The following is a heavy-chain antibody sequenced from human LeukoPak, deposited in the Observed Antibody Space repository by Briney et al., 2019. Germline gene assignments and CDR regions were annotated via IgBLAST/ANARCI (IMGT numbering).Heavy chain of an antibody. D-gene: IGHD2-21*02. CDR2: IYYSGST. J-gene: IGHJ5*02. CDR3: ARSVTVTATIWFDP. CDR1: GFTFSSYA. V-gene: IGHV4-39*07. Sequence: GSLTLSCAASGFTFSSYAMTWVRQPPGKGLEWIGSIYYSGSTYYNPSLKSRVTISVDTSKNQFSLKLSSVTAADTAVYYCARSVTVTATIWFDPWGQGTLVTVSS.